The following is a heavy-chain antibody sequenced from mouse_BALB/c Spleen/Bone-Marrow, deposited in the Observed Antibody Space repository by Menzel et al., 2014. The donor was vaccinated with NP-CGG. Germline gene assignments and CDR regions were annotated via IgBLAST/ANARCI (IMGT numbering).Heavy chain of an antibody. CDR1: GYAFSSSW. J-gene: IGHJ3*01. V-gene: IGHV1-82*01. CDR3: ASGSSSFAY. Sequence: VKLVESGSELVKPGASVKISCRASGYAFSSSWMNWVKQRPGQGLEWIGRIYPGDGDTNYNGKFKGKATLTADKSSSTAYMQLSSLTSVDPAVYFCASGSSSFAYWGQGTLVTVSA. D-gene: IGHD1-1*01. CDR2: IYPGDGDT.